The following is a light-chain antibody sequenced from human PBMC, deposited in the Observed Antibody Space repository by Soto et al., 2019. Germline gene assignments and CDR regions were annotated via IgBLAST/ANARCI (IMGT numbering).Light chain of an antibody. CDR1: QTVGSNY. Sequence: EIVLTQSPGTLSLSPGQRATLSCRASQTVGSNYLAWYQQKPGQAPRVLIHGASSRATGIPDRFNGSGSGTDFTFTISRLEPEDFAVYYCQQYSCSPRTFGQGTKVDIK. CDR3: QQYSCSPRT. V-gene: IGKV3-20*01. CDR2: GAS. J-gene: IGKJ1*01.